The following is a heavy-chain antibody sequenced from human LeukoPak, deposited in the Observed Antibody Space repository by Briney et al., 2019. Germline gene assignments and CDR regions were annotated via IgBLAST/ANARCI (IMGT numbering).Heavy chain of an antibody. CDR1: GYTFTGYG. CDR3: ARGPSLRGVIRIDLDY. Sequence: ASVTVSFKASGYTFTGYGISWVRQAPGQGLEWMGWISAYNGNTNYAQKLQGRVTMTTDRSTSTAYMELRSLRSDDTAVYYCARGPSLRGVIRIDLDYWGQGTLVTVSS. J-gene: IGHJ4*02. CDR2: ISAYNGNT. V-gene: IGHV1-18*01. D-gene: IGHD3-10*01.